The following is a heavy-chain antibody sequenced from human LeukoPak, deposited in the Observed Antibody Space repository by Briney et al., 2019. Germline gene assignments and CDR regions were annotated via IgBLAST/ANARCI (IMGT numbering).Heavy chain of an antibody. V-gene: IGHV3-11*01. Sequence: GGSLRLSCAASGFTFSDYYMSWIRQAPGKGLEWVSYISSSGSTIYYADSVKGRFTISRDNAKNSLYLQMNSLRAEDTAVYYCARDYYDSSGPAGWFDPWGQGTLVTVSS. CDR3: ARDYYDSSGPAGWFDP. D-gene: IGHD3-22*01. J-gene: IGHJ5*02. CDR2: ISSSGSTI. CDR1: GFTFSDYY.